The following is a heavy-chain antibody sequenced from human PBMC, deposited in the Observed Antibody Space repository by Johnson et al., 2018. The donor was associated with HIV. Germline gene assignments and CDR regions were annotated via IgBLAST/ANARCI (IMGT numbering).Heavy chain of an antibody. CDR1: GFTFDDYA. Sequence: VQLVESGGGLVQPGRSLRLSCAASGFTFDDYAMHWVRQAPGKGLEWVGRTRNKANSYTTEYAASVKGRFTISRDDSKNSLYLQMNSLKTEDTAVYYCAKVGQYYYDSSGSYAFDIWGQGTMVTVSS. V-gene: IGHV3-72*01. CDR3: AKVGQYYYDSSGSYAFDI. D-gene: IGHD3-22*01. CDR2: TRNKANSYTT. J-gene: IGHJ3*02.